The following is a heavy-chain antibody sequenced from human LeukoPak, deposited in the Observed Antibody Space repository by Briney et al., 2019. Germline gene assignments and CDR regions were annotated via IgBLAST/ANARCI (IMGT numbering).Heavy chain of an antibody. Sequence: PSQTLSLTCTVSGGSISSGGYSWSWIRQPPGKGLEWIGYFYHSGGTYYNPSLKSRVTISVDRSKNQFSLKLSSVTAADTAVYYCARAQTQGYFYYYYMDVWGKGTTVTVSS. J-gene: IGHJ6*03. CDR1: GGSISSGGYS. CDR2: FYHSGGT. V-gene: IGHV4-30-2*01. CDR3: ARAQTQGYFYYYYMDV.